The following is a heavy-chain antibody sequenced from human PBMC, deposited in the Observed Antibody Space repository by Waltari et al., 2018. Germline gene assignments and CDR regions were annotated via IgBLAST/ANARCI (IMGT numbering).Heavy chain of an antibody. CDR3: ARASYTLGFEP. CDR1: GFTLSDFE. D-gene: IGHD1-1*01. CDR2: ISGSGISI. V-gene: IGHV3-48*03. Sequence: EGPLVESGGGLVQPGGSLRLSCAASGFTLSDFEMNWVRQVPGKGLEWISHISGSGISIYYADSVKGRFTISRDNAKNSLYLQMDNLRVDDTAIYYCARASYTLGFEPWGQGTLVTVSS. J-gene: IGHJ5*02.